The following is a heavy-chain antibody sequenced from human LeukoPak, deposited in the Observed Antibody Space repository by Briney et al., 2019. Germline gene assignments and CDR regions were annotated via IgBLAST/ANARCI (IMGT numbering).Heavy chain of an antibody. CDR1: GGSMSGYY. CDR2: VYYSGST. CDR3: ARYPYDDGDYTRESGY. V-gene: IGHV4-59*01. Sequence: PSETLSLTCTVSGGSMSGYYWSWIRQPPGKGLEWIGYVYYSGSTKYNPSLESRVTISVDTSKNRFSLELTSATAADTAVYYCARYPYDDGDYTRESGYWGQGILVTVSS. J-gene: IGHJ4*02. D-gene: IGHD4-17*01.